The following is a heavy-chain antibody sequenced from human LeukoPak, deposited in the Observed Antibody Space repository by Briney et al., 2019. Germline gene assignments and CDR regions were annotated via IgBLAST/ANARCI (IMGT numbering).Heavy chain of an antibody. CDR2: ISYDGSNK. J-gene: IGHJ4*02. CDR3: ASNTGFDY. CDR1: GFTFSSYG. V-gene: IGHV3-30*03. Sequence: PGRSLRLSCAASGFTFSSYGMHWVRQAPGKGLEWVAVISYDGSNKYYADSVKGRFTISRDNSKNTLYLQMNSLRAEDTAVYYCASNTGFDYWGQGTLVTVSS.